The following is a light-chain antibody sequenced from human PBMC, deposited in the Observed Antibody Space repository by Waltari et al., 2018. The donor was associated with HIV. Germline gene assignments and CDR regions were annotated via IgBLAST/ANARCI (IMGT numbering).Light chain of an antibody. Sequence: SALTQPPSASGSPGQSVTISCTGTSSDVGGYNHVSWYQQHPGKAPKPMIYEVTKRPAGVPDRFSGSKSGNTASLTVSGLQAEDEADYSCNSYAGSNDYVFGTGTEVTVL. CDR2: EVT. CDR3: NSYAGSNDYV. V-gene: IGLV2-8*01. CDR1: SSDVGGYNH. J-gene: IGLJ1*01.